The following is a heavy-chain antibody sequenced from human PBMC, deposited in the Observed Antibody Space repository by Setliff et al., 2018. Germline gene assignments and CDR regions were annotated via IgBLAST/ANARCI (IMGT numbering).Heavy chain of an antibody. V-gene: IGHV4-38-2*01. CDR2: IYYSGST. CDR1: GYSISSGHF. J-gene: IGHJ2*01. D-gene: IGHD4-17*01. CDR3: ARGTKTMVINYWYFDV. Sequence: SETLSLTCAVSGYSISSGHFWGWIRQPPGKGLEWIGSIYYSGSTYYNPSLKSRVTISVDPSKNQFYLNLRSVTAADTAVYFCARGTKTMVINYWYFDVWGRGTPVTVSS.